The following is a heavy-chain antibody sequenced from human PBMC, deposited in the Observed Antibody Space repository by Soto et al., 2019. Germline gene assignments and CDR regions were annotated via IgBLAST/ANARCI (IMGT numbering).Heavy chain of an antibody. J-gene: IGHJ5*02. V-gene: IGHV4-34*01. CDR2: INHSGST. Sequence: LSLTCAVYGGSFSGYYWSWIRQPPGKGLEWIGEINHSGSTNYNPSLKSRVTISVDTSKNQFSLKLSSVTAADTAVYYCARGVLLWFGELWDWFDPWGQGTLVTVSS. CDR1: GGSFSGYY. CDR3: ARGVLLWFGELWDWFDP. D-gene: IGHD3-10*01.